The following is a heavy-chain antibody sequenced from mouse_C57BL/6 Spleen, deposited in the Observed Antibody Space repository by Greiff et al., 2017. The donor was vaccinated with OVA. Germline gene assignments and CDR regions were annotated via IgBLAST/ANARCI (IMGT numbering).Heavy chain of an antibody. CDR2: ISYDGSN. V-gene: IGHV3-6*01. D-gene: IGHD2-4*01. CDR1: GYSITSGYY. J-gene: IGHJ2*01. CDR3: ARAGDYDFDY. Sequence: ESGPGLVKPSQSLSLTCSVTGYSITSGYYWNWIRQFPGNKLEWMGYISYDGSNNYNPSLKNRISITRDTSKNQFFLKLNSVTTEDTATYYCARAGDYDFDYWGQGTTLTVSS.